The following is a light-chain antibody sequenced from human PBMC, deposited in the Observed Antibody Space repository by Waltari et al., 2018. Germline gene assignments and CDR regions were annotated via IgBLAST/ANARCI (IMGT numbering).Light chain of an antibody. J-gene: IGLJ2*01. CDR1: SRDVGSYNL. CDR2: EVS. CDR3: CSYAGSSTFVV. V-gene: IGLV2-23*02. Sequence: QSALTQPASVSGSPGQSITISCPGTSRDVGSYNLVSWYQQHPGKAPKLMIYEVSKRPSGGSNRFSGSKSGNTASLAISGLQAEDEADYYCCSYAGSSTFVVFGGGTKLTVL.